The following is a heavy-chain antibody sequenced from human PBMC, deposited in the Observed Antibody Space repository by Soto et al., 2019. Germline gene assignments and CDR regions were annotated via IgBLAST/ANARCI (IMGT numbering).Heavy chain of an antibody. V-gene: IGHV4-59*01. D-gene: IGHD6-13*01. CDR3: ARYRREAVAGYTLDN. CDR2: VYNSGST. CDR1: GGSISSNY. Sequence: SETLSLTCTVSGGSISSNYWTWIRQPPGKGLEWIGYVYNSGSTNYNPTLKSRVTISEDTSKSQFSLKVNSMTAADTAVYYCARYRREAVAGYTLDNWGQGILVTVSS. J-gene: IGHJ4*02.